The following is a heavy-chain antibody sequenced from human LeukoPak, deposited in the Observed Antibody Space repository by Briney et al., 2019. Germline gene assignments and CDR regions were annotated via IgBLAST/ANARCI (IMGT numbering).Heavy chain of an antibody. V-gene: IGHV1-46*01. CDR3: VRGWLTGYYGDGWAFDI. D-gene: IGHD3-9*01. J-gene: IGHJ3*02. CDR2: INPSGGST. Sequence: ASVKVSCKASGYTFTSYYMHWVRQAPGQGLEWMGIINPSGGSTSYAQKFQGRVTMTRDTSTSTVYMELSSLRSEDTAVYYCVRGWLTGYYGDGWAFDIWGQGTMVTVSS. CDR1: GYTFTSYY.